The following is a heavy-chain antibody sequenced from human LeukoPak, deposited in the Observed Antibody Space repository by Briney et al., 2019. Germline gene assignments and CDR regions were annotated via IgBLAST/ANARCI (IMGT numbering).Heavy chain of an antibody. CDR3: ARDMTTVTTYPDAFDI. CDR1: GFTFSSYG. V-gene: IGHV3-30*02. D-gene: IGHD4-17*01. Sequence: PGRSLRLSCAASGFTFSSYGMHWVRQAPGKGLEWVAFIRYDGSNKCYPDSVKGRFTISRDNSKNTLYLQMNSLRAEDTAVYYCARDMTTVTTYPDAFDIWGQGTMVTVSS. J-gene: IGHJ3*02. CDR2: IRYDGSNK.